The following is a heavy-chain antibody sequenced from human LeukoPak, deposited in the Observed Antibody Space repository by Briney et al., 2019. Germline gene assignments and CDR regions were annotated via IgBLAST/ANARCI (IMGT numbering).Heavy chain of an antibody. D-gene: IGHD2-15*01. J-gene: IGHJ3*02. CDR2: IYYSGST. Sequence: PSETLSLTCTVSGGSISSYYWSWIRQPPGKGLEWIGYIYYSGSTNYNPSLKSRVTISVDTSKNQFSLKLSSVTAADTAVYYCARQRRYCSGGSCLYDAFDIWGQGTMVTVPS. CDR3: ARQRRYCSGGSCLYDAFDI. CDR1: GGSISSYY. V-gene: IGHV4-59*08.